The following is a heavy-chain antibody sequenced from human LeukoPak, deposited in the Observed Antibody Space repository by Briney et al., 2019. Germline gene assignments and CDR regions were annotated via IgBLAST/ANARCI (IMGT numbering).Heavy chain of an antibody. Sequence: GGTLRLSCAASGFTVSSNYMNWGRQAPGNGLEWASVIYSGGGTYYADSVKGRFTISRDNSKNTLYLQMNSLRAEDTAVYYCAGFWSGYSFDYWGQGTLVTVSS. D-gene: IGHD3-3*01. V-gene: IGHV3-66*01. CDR1: GFTVSSNY. CDR3: AGFWSGYSFDY. J-gene: IGHJ4*02. CDR2: IYSGGGT.